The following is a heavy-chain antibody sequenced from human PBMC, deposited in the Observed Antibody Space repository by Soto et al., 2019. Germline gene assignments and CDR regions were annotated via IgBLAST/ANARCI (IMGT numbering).Heavy chain of an antibody. CDR2: ISGSDGST. CDR3: ARRSSSWYFDY. CDR1: GFTFSSYA. D-gene: IGHD6-13*01. J-gene: IGHJ4*02. Sequence: EVQLLESGGGLVQPGGSLRLSCAASGFTFSSYAMNWVRQAPGKGLEWVSVISGSDGSTYYADSVKGRFTISRGNAKNTMNLQMSSLRAEDTAVYYCARRSSSWYFDYWGQGTLGTVSS. V-gene: IGHV3-23*01.